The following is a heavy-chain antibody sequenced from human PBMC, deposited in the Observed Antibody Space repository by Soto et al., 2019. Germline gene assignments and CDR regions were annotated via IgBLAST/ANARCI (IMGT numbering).Heavy chain of an antibody. Sequence: HPGGSLRLSCAASGFTVSSNYMSWVRQAPGKGLEWVSVIYSGGSTYYADSVKGRFTISRHNSKNTLYLQMNSLRAEDTAVYYCARLHCSSTSCLTNYYYYYMDVWGKGTTVTVSS. D-gene: IGHD2-2*01. CDR1: GFTVSSNY. CDR3: ARLHCSSTSCLTNYYYYYMDV. V-gene: IGHV3-53*04. CDR2: IYSGGST. J-gene: IGHJ6*03.